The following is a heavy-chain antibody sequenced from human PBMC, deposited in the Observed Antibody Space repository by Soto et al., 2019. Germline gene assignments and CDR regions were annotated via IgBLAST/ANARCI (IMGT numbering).Heavy chain of an antibody. CDR3: ARDLDYGAPWGVAFDI. D-gene: IGHD4-17*01. J-gene: IGHJ3*02. V-gene: IGHV4-59*01. CDR1: GGSISSYS. CDR2: IYYSGST. Sequence: QVQLQESGPGLVKPSETLSLTGTVPGGSISSYSWSWIRQPPGKGLEWIGYIYYSGSTNYNPSLKSRVTISVDTSKNQFSLKLSSVTAADTAVYYCARDLDYGAPWGVAFDIWGQGTMVTVSS.